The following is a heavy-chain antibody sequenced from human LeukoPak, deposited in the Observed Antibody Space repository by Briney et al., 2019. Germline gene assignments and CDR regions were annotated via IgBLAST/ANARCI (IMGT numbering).Heavy chain of an antibody. J-gene: IGHJ3*02. CDR2: NSGYNGNT. CDR1: GYSFTSYG. Sequence: ASVKVSCKAFGYSFTSYGISWVRQAPGQGLEWMGWNSGYNGNTNYAQKLQGRVTMTTDTSTSTAYMELRSLRFEDTAVYYCARDGYNFGGDALDIWGQGTMVTVSS. CDR3: ARDGYNFGGDALDI. D-gene: IGHD1-1*01. V-gene: IGHV1-18*04.